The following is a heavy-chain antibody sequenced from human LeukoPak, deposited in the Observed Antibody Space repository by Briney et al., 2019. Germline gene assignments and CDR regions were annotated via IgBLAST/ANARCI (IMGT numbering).Heavy chain of an antibody. J-gene: IGHJ4*02. Sequence: GGSLRLSCAASGFTFSSYNMNWVRQAPGKGLEWVSSISSSSSYIYYADSVKGRFTISRDNAKNSLYLQMNSLRAEDTAVYYCARGDTHDSSGYSYWGQGTLVTVSS. CDR1: GFTFSSYN. CDR2: ISSSSSYI. D-gene: IGHD3-22*01. CDR3: ARGDTHDSSGYSY. V-gene: IGHV3-21*01.